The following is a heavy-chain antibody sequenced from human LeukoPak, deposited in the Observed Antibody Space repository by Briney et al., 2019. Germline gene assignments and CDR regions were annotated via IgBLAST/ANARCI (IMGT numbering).Heavy chain of an antibody. V-gene: IGHV3-7*01. CDR3: ARVRGSGYSDY. J-gene: IGHJ4*02. Sequence: PGGSLRLSCAASGFTFTNYWMSWVRQAPGKGLEWVANIKHDGSEKYYVDSVKGRFTISRDNAKNLLYLQMSSLRAEDTAVFYCARVRGSGYSDYWGQGTLVTVSS. CDR1: GFTFTNYW. CDR2: IKHDGSEK. D-gene: IGHD6-19*01.